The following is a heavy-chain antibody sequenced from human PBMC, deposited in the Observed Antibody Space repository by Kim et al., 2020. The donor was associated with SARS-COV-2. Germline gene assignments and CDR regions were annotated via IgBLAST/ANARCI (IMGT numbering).Heavy chain of an antibody. CDR2: ISSSSSYT. J-gene: IGHJ6*02. CDR3: ARGRQAASTDYYYGMDV. CDR1: GFTFSVYY. V-gene: IGHV3-11*06. D-gene: IGHD6-13*01. Sequence: GGSLRLSCAASGFTFSVYYMSWIRQAPGKGLEWVSYISSSSSYTNYADSVKGRFTISRDNAKNSLYLQMNSLRAEDTAVYYCARGRQAASTDYYYGMDVWGQGTTVTVSS.